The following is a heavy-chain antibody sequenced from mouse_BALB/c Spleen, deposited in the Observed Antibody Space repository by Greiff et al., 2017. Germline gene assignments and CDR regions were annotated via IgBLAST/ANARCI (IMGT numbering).Heavy chain of an antibody. CDR3: ARGLTGVNFDY. J-gene: IGHJ2*01. D-gene: IGHD4-1*01. V-gene: IGHV1-54*03. CDR2: INPGSGGT. CDR1: GYAFTNYL. Sequence: QVQLQQSGAELVRPGTSVKVSCKASGYAFTNYLIEWVKQRPGQGLEWIGVINPGSGGTNYNEKFKGKATLTADKSSSTAYMQLSSLTSDDSAVYFCARGLTGVNFDYWGQGTTLTVSS.